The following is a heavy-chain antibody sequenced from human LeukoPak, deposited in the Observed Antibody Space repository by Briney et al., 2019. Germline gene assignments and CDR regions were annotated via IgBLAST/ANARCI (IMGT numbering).Heavy chain of an antibody. CDR2: ISSSSSTR. CDR3: AKARLVTTHFDY. J-gene: IGHJ4*02. D-gene: IGHD4-17*01. Sequence: GGSLRLSCAASGFTFSSYSMNWVRQAPGKGLEWVSYISSSSSTRYNADSVKGRFTISRDNAKNSLYLQMNSLRAEDTAVYYCAKARLVTTHFDYWGQGTLVTVSS. V-gene: IGHV3-48*01. CDR1: GFTFSSYS.